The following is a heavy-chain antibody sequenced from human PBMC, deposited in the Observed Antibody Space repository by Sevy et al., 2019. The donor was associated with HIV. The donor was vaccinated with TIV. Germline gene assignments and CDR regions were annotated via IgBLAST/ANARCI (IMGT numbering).Heavy chain of an antibody. CDR1: GFTFSSYA. J-gene: IGHJ6*03. Sequence: GGSLRLSCAASGFTFSSYAMSWVRQAPGKGLEWVSAISGSGGSTYYADSVKGRFTISGDNSKNTLYLQMNRLRAEDTAVYYCAKDVYNPSVGDENYYYYYMDVSGKGTTVTVSS. CDR3: AKDVYNPSVGDENYYYYYMDV. V-gene: IGHV3-23*01. D-gene: IGHD3-16*01. CDR2: ISGSGGST.